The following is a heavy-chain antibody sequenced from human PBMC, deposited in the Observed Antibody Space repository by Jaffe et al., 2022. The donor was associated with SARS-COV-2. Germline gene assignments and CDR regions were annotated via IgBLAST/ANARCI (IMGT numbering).Heavy chain of an antibody. CDR2: IYSGGST. J-gene: IGHJ4*02. CDR3: ARDLVEPPYSSSWYGY. Sequence: EVQLVESGGGLVQPGGSLRLSCAASGFTVSSNYMSWVRQAPGKGLEWVSVIYSGGSTYYADSVKGRFTISRDNSKNTLYLQMNSLRAEDTAVYYCARDLVEPPYSSSWYGYWGQGTLVTVSS. V-gene: IGHV3-66*02. D-gene: IGHD6-13*01. CDR1: GFTVSSNY.